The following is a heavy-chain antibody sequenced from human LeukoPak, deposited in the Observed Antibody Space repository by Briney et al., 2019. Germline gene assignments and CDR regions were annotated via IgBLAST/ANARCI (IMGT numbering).Heavy chain of an antibody. D-gene: IGHD1-26*01. CDR1: GFTFSSYA. V-gene: IGHV3-30*04. CDR2: ISYDGSNK. CDR3: AKDRTVGASYWYFDL. J-gene: IGHJ2*01. Sequence: PGGSLRLSCAASGFTFSSYAMHWVRPAPGKGLEWVAVISYDGSNKYYADSVKGRFTISRDSSKNTLFLHMNTLRAEDTAIYYCAKDRTVGASYWYFDLWGRGTLVTVSS.